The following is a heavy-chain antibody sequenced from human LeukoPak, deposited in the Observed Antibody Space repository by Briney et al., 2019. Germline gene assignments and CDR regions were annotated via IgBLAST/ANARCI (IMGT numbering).Heavy chain of an antibody. CDR1: GFTFSSYA. Sequence: GGSLRLSCAASGFTFSSYAMHWVRQAPGKGLEYVSTISANGGVTYYADSVKGRFTFSRDNSKNTLYLQMGSLRPEDMAVYYCARDDSGVEDASDIWDQGTMVIV. CDR2: ISANGGVT. D-gene: IGHD4-17*01. J-gene: IGHJ3*02. V-gene: IGHV3-64*02. CDR3: ARDDSGVEDASDI.